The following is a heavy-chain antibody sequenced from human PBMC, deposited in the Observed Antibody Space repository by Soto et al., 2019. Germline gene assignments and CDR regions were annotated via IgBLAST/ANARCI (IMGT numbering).Heavy chain of an antibody. Sequence: SETLSLTCTVSGGSISSYYWSWIRQPPGKGLEWIGYIYYSGSTNYNPSLKSRVTISVDTSKNQFSLKLSSVTAADTAVYYCARHGGWGRFDYWGQGTLVTVSS. V-gene: IGHV4-59*01. CDR2: IYYSGST. D-gene: IGHD6-19*01. CDR1: GGSISSYY. J-gene: IGHJ4*02. CDR3: ARHGGWGRFDY.